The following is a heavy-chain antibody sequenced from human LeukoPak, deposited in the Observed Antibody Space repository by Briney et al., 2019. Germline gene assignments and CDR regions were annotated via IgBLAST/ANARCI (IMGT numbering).Heavy chain of an antibody. CDR1: GFTFSSYG. J-gene: IGHJ6*02. CDR3: AKDLYEIKHHYYYYGMDV. CDR2: ISYDGSNK. Sequence: PGRSLRLSCAASGFTFSSYGMHWVRQAPGKGLEWVAVISYDGSNKYYADSVKGRFTISRDNSKNTLYLQMNSLRAEDTAVYYCAKDLYEIKHHYYYYGMDVWGQGTTVTVSS. D-gene: IGHD2/OR15-2a*01. V-gene: IGHV3-30*18.